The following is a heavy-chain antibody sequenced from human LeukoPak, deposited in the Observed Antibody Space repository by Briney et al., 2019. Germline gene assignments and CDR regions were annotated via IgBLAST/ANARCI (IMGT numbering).Heavy chain of an antibody. D-gene: IGHD4-17*01. CDR1: GGSFSGHY. CDR3: ARDWGTTVTTQGNWFDP. CDR2: INHSGGT. V-gene: IGHV4-34*01. Sequence: SETLSLTCAVYGGSFSGHYWSWIRQPPGKGLEWIGEINHSGGTNYNPSLKSRVSISVDTSKNQFSLKLSSVTAADTAVYYCARDWGTTVTTQGNWFDPWGQGTLVTVYS. J-gene: IGHJ5*02.